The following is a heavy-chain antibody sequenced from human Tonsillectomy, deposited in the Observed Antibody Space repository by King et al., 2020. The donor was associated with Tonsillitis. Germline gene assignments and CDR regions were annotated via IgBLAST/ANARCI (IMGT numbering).Heavy chain of an antibody. V-gene: IGHV3-33*01. CDR3: ARENYRFDY. J-gene: IGHJ4*02. CDR2: IWYDGSKK. D-gene: IGHD4-11*01. Sequence: VQLVESGGGVVQPGRSLRLSCAASGFTFSSFGMHWVRQAPGKGLEWVALIWYDGSKKYYTDSVKGRFTISRDNSKDTLYLQVNSLRAEDTAVYYCARENYRFDYWGPGTLVTVSS. CDR1: GFTFSSFG.